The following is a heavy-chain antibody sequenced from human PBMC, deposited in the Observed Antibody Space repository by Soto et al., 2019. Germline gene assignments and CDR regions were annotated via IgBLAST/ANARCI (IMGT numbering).Heavy chain of an antibody. V-gene: IGHV3-33*01. CDR3: ARAGGTTVTGLWHFDS. D-gene: IGHD4-17*01. CDR2: IWYDGTQK. J-gene: IGHJ4*02. Sequence: GGSLRLSCEASGFTFNTYSMHWVRQPPGKGLEWLAAIWYDGTQKYYADSVKGRFIISRDNSKKTLYLEMSSLRAEDTAVYYCARAGGTTVTGLWHFDSWGQGTLVTVSS. CDR1: GFTFNTYS.